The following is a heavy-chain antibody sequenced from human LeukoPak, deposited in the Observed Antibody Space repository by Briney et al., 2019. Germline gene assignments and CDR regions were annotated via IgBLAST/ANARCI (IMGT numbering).Heavy chain of an antibody. CDR1: GGSISSNSYY. J-gene: IGHJ3*02. CDR3: ARDRLSLGAFDS. V-gene: IGHV4-39*07. Sequence: KPSETLSLTCTVSGGSISSNSYYWVWIRQPPGKGLEWVGSIYHRESTYSNPSLRSRVTISLDASKNQFSLNLNSVTAADTALYFCARDRLSLGAFDSWGQGTMVTVSS. D-gene: IGHD7-27*01. CDR2: IYHREST.